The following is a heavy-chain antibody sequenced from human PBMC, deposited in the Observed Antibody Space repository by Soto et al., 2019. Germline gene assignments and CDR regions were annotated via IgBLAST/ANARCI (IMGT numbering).Heavy chain of an antibody. D-gene: IGHD2-15*01. Sequence: QVQLVESGGGLVKPGGSLRLSCAASGFTFSDYYISWIRQAPGKGLEWVSYISSSGTTIYHADSVKGRFTVSRDNAKNSLFLQMNSLRAEDTAVYYCARGKSIFYGMDVWGQGTTVTVSS. J-gene: IGHJ6*02. CDR2: ISSSGTTI. CDR1: GFTFSDYY. V-gene: IGHV3-11*01. CDR3: ARGKSIFYGMDV.